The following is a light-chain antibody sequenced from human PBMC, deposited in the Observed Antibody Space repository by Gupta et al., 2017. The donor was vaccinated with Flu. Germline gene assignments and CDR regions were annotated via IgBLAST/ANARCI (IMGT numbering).Light chain of an antibody. CDR2: GAS. CDR1: QSVSSSY. CDR3: QQYGSSPLAT. J-gene: IGKJ3*01. V-gene: IGKV3-20*01. Sequence: EIVLTQSPGTLSWSPGERATLSCRASQSVSSSYLAWYQQKPGQAPRLLIYGASSRATGIPDRFSGSGSGTDFTLTISRLEPEDFAVYYCQQYGSSPLATFGPGTKVEIK.